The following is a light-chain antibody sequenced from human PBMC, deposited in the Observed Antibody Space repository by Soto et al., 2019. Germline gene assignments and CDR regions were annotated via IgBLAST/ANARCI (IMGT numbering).Light chain of an antibody. J-gene: IGLJ3*02. Sequence: QSALTQPPSASGSPGQSVAISCTGTSSDVGGYNYVSWYQQHPGKAPKLMIYEVNKRPSGVPDRFSGSKSGNTASLTVSGLQAEDEADYYCQSYDSSLSGWGVFGGGTKVTVL. CDR3: QSYDSSLSGWGV. CDR1: SSDVGGYNY. CDR2: EVN. V-gene: IGLV2-8*01.